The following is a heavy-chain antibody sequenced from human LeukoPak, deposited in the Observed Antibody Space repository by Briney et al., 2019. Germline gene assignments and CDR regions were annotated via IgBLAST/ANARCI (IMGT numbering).Heavy chain of an antibody. J-gene: IGHJ4*02. V-gene: IGHV3-48*03. Sequence: GGSLRLSCAASGFTFSSYEMNWVRQAPGKGLEWVSYISSSGSTIYYADSVKGRFTISRDNAKNSLYLQMNSLRAEDTAVYYCATDYHYDILTGYLVQYWGQGTLVTVSS. CDR1: GFTFSSYE. CDR3: ATDYHYDILTGYLVQY. D-gene: IGHD3-9*01. CDR2: ISSSGSTI.